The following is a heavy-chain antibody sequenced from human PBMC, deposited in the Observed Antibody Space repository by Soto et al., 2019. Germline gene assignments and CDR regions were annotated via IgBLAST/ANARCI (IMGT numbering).Heavy chain of an antibody. J-gene: IGHJ4*02. D-gene: IGHD3-10*01. CDR2: IYYSGST. Sequence: QVQLQESGPGLVKPSETLSLTCTVSGGSISSYYWSWIRQPPGKGLEWIGYIYYSGSTNYNPSLTSRATLSPATSNDQSSPQLSSVTAADTAVYYCARQGPGPYGSGSHVDYWGQGTLVTVSS. CDR3: ARQGPGPYGSGSHVDY. CDR1: GGSISSYY. V-gene: IGHV4-59*08.